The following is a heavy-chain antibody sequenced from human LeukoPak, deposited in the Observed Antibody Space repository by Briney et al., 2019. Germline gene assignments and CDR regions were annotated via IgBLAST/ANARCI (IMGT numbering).Heavy chain of an antibody. J-gene: IGHJ4*02. V-gene: IGHV3-30*02. CDR3: AKDDDFWSGYYPTGFDY. CDR2: IRYDGSNK. Sequence: GGSLRLSCAASGFTFSSYGMHWVRQAPGKGLEWVAFIRYDGSNKYYADSVKGRFTISRDNSKNTLYLQMNSLRAEDTAVYYCAKDDDFWSGYYPTGFDYWGQGTLVTVSS. CDR1: GFTFSSYG. D-gene: IGHD3-3*01.